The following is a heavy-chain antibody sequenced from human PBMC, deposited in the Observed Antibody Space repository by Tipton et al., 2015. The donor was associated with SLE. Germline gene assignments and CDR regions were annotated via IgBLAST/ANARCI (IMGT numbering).Heavy chain of an antibody. D-gene: IGHD4-11*01. CDR2: IYYRKSN. CDR1: GDSISSGYY. Sequence: TLSLTCAVFGDSISSGYYWGWLRHTPGKGREWIGSIYYRKSNYYNPSLKSRVTISVDTSKKQLPLKMTSVTATDTASYYCVRDPLQDYIQRKDWYFDLWGRGTLVTVFS. V-gene: IGHV4-38-2*02. CDR3: VRDPLQDYIQRKDWYFDL. J-gene: IGHJ2*01.